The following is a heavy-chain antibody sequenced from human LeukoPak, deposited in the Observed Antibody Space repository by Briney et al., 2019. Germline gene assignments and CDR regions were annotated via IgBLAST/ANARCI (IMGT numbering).Heavy chain of an antibody. V-gene: IGHV3-30*02. Sequence: GGSLRLSCAASGFTFSSYGMHWVRQAPGKGLEWVAFIRYDGSTKYYADSVKGRFTISRDNSKNTLYLQMNSLRAEDTAVYYCAKGQNPYRSWSSFDYCGEGTLVTVSS. CDR3: AKGQNPYRSWSSFDY. D-gene: IGHD6-6*01. CDR1: GFTFSSYG. J-gene: IGHJ4*02. CDR2: IRYDGSTK.